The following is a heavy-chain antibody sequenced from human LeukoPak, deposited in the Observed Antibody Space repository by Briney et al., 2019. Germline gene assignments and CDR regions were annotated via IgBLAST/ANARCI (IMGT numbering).Heavy chain of an antibody. CDR3: ARGGGTFEY. CDR1: GFTFSSYW. D-gene: IGHD3/OR15-3a*01. CDR2: IKQDGNEK. J-gene: IGHJ4*02. V-gene: IGHV3-7*01. Sequence: RGSLRLSCAASGFTFSSYWMSWVRQAPGKGLEWVANIKQDGNEKNYVDSVEGRFTISRDNAKNSLYLQMNSLRAEDTAVFYCARGGGTFEYWGQGTLVTVPS.